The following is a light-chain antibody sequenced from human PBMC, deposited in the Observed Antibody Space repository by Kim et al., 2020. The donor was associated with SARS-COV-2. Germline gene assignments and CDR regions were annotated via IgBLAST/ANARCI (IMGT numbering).Light chain of an antibody. CDR3: QQANKFPLT. V-gene: IGKV1-12*01. CDR1: QGISCW. J-gene: IGKJ4*01. CDR2: AAS. Sequence: ASVDDRVPITCRASQGISCWLAWYQQEQGKAPYLLIDAASSLQSGVPSRFSGSGSGTDCTLTISSLQPEDFATYYCQQANKFPLTFGGGTKVDIK.